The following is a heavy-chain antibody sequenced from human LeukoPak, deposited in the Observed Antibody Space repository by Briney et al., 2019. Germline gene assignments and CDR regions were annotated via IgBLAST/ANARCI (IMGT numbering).Heavy chain of an antibody. CDR1: GFIFSSYA. Sequence: GGSLRLSCAASGFIFSSYAMSWVRQAPGKGLKWVSTISGSGGRTYYADSVKGRFTISRDNSKNTLYLQMNNLRAEDTAVYYCAQAGSLGYAVGNWGQGTLVTVSS. CDR3: AQAGSLGYAVGN. CDR2: ISGSGGRT. J-gene: IGHJ4*02. V-gene: IGHV3-23*01. D-gene: IGHD5-12*01.